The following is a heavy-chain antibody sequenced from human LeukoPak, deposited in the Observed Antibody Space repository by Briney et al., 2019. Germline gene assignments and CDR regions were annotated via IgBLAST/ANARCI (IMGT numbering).Heavy chain of an antibody. CDR2: IYSGGNT. Sequence: GGSLRLSCAASGFSVTSSHMSWVRQAPGKGLEWVSIIYSGGNTDYAGSMQGRFAISRDNSKNTLYLQMNSLRPEDTAVYYCARESAPHHGLDYWGQGTLVAVSS. CDR3: ARESAPHHGLDY. D-gene: IGHD5-24*01. CDR1: GFSVTSSH. J-gene: IGHJ4*02. V-gene: IGHV3-66*01.